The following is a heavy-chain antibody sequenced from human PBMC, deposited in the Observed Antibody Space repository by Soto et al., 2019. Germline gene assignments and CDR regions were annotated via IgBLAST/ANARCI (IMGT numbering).Heavy chain of an antibody. D-gene: IGHD3-16*01. CDR3: ARDRGTNPYAGPRYYYYGMDV. V-gene: IGHV1-69*13. CDR2: IIPIFGTA. CDR1: GGTFSSYA. Sequence: SVKVSCKASGGTFSSYAISWVRQAPGQGLEWMGGIIPIFGTANYAQKFQGRVTITADESTSTDYMELSSLRSEDTAVYYCARDRGTNPYAGPRYYYYGMDVWGQGTTVTLSS. J-gene: IGHJ6*02.